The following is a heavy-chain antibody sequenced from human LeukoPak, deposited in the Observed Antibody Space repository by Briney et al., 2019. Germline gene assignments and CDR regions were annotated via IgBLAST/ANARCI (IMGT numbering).Heavy chain of an antibody. Sequence: ASVKVSCKASGYTFTSYGISWVRQAPGQGLEWMGGIIPIFGTANYAQKFQGRVTITTDESTSTAYMELSSLRSEDTAVYYCARDLGNYYYYYYMDVWGKGTTVTVSS. V-gene: IGHV1-69*05. D-gene: IGHD7-27*01. CDR3: ARDLGNYYYYYYMDV. CDR1: GYTFTSYG. J-gene: IGHJ6*03. CDR2: IIPIFGTA.